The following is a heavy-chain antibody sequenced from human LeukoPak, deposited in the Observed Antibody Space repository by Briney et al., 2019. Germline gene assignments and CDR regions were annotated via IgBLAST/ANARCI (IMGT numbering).Heavy chain of an antibody. CDR3: ARDLNYYGSGSYLDY. V-gene: IGHV4-34*01. Sequence: SETLSLTCAVYGGSFSGYYWSWIRQPPGKGLEWIGEINHSGSTNYNPSLKSRVTISVDTSKNQFSLKLSSVTAADTAVYYCARDLNYYGSGSYLDYWGQGTLVTVSS. J-gene: IGHJ4*02. CDR1: GGSFSGYY. D-gene: IGHD3-10*01. CDR2: INHSGST.